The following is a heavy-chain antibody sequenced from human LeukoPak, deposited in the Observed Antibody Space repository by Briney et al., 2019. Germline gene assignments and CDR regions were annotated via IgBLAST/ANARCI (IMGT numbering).Heavy chain of an antibody. CDR3: ARGRYSYGPYYFDY. Sequence: GGSLRLSCAASGFTFSSYSMNWVRQAAGKGLEWVSTISSSSSYIYYADSVKGRFTISRDNAKNSLYLQMNSLRAEDTAVYYCARGRYSYGPYYFDYWGQGTLVTVSS. V-gene: IGHV3-21*01. D-gene: IGHD5-18*01. CDR1: GFTFSSYS. J-gene: IGHJ4*02. CDR2: ISSSSSYI.